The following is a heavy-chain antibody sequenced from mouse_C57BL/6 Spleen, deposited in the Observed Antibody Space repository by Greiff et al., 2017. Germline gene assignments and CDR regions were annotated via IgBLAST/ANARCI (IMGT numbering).Heavy chain of an antibody. Sequence: QVQLQQSGAELARPGASVKLSCKASGYTFTSYGISWVKQRPGQGLEWIGEIYPRSGNTYYNEKFKGKATLTADKSSSTAYMELRSLTSEDSAVYFCARYDSYWDFDVWGTGTTVTVSS. CDR2: IYPRSGNT. CDR1: GYTFTSYG. D-gene: IGHD2-4*01. V-gene: IGHV1-81*01. J-gene: IGHJ1*03. CDR3: ARYDSYWDFDV.